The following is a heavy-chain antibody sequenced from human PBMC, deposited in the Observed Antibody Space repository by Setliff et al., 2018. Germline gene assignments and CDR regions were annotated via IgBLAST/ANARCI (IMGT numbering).Heavy chain of an antibody. V-gene: IGHV3-33*08. CDR2: IWHDGGNK. CDR1: GFTFSNYR. Sequence: GGSLRLSCAASGFTFSNYRMHWVRQAPGKGLEWVAVIWHDGGNKYHADSVKGRFTISRDNSKNTLYLQMNSLRPEDTAVYYCARTCSGSGCYAGLESWGQGTPITVSS. D-gene: IGHD2-15*01. CDR3: ARTCSGSGCYAGLES. J-gene: IGHJ4*02.